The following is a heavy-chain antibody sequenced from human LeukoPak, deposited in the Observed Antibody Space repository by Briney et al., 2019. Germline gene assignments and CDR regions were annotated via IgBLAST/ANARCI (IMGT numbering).Heavy chain of an antibody. CDR2: INPNSGGT. Sequence: ASVKVSCKASGYTLTGYYMHWVRQAPGQGLEWMGWINPNSGGTNYAQKFQGWVTMTRDTSISTAYMELSRLRSDDTAVYYCARDSQLLWFGELYGTDAFDIWGQGTMVTVSS. CDR1: GYTLTGYY. D-gene: IGHD3-10*01. V-gene: IGHV1-2*04. J-gene: IGHJ3*02. CDR3: ARDSQLLWFGELYGTDAFDI.